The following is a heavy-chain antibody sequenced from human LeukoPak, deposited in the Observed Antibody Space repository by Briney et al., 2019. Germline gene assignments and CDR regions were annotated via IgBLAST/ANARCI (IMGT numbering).Heavy chain of an antibody. CDR3: ARQTNQGALMVFDP. CDR2: IHYRGST. Sequence: SETLSLTCSVSGGSISNGNYYWGWVRQPPGKGLEGIGTIHYRGSTYFNPSLKSRVTISLDTSKNQFSLKLNSVTAADTALYYCARQTNQGALMVFDPWGQGTLVTV. J-gene: IGHJ5*02. V-gene: IGHV4-39*01. D-gene: IGHD2-8*01. CDR1: GGSISNGNYY.